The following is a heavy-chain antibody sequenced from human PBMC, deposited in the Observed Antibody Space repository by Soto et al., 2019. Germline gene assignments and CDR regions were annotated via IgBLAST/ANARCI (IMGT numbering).Heavy chain of an antibody. CDR2: IIPIFGTA. Sequence: QVQLVQSGAEVKKPGSSVKVSCKASGGTFSSYAISWVRQAPGQELEWMGGIIPIFGTANYAQKFQGRVTITADKSTSTAYMELSSLRSEDTAVYYCARELTGTLTNSVFDYWGQGTLVTVSS. CDR1: GGTFSSYA. D-gene: IGHD7-27*01. CDR3: ARELTGTLTNSVFDY. V-gene: IGHV1-69*06. J-gene: IGHJ4*02.